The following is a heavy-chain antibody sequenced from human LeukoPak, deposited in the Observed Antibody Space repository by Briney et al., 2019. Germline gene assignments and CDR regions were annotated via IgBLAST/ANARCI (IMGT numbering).Heavy chain of an antibody. CDR2: IYYSGST. CDR1: GGSISSYY. D-gene: IGHD3-16*01. CDR3: ARDLGNAFDI. J-gene: IGHJ3*02. V-gene: IGHV4-59*01. Sequence: SETLSLTCTGSGGSISSYYWSWIRQPQGKGLEWIGYIYYSGSTNYNPSLKSRVTISVDTSKNQFSLKLSSVTAADTAVYYCARDLGNAFDIWGQGTMVTVSS.